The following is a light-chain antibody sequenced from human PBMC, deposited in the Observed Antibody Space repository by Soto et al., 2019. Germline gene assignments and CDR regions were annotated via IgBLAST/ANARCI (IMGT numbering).Light chain of an antibody. Sequence: DIQLTQSPSTLSASIGDRVILTCRASESVNIWLAWYQQKKGKGPELLIYDASSLHNGVPSRLRGSGYGTEFTITISSLQTDDFATYYCQQYNSYLLTFGGGTKVDI. CDR2: DAS. CDR1: ESVNIW. CDR3: QQYNSYLLT. J-gene: IGKJ4*01. V-gene: IGKV1-5*01.